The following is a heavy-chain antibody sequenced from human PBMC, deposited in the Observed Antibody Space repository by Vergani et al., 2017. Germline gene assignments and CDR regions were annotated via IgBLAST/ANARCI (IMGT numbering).Heavy chain of an antibody. CDR3: AHAPVVVAATYFDY. CDR2: IYWDDDK. D-gene: IGHD2-15*01. J-gene: IGHJ4*02. CDR1: GFSLSTSGVG. V-gene: IGHV2-5*02. Sequence: QITLKESGPTLVKPTQTLTLTCTFSGFSLSTSGVGVGWIRQPPGKALEWLALIYWDDDKRYSPSLKSRLTITKDTSKNQVVLTMTNMDPVDTATYYCAHAPVVVAATYFDYWGQGTLVTVSS.